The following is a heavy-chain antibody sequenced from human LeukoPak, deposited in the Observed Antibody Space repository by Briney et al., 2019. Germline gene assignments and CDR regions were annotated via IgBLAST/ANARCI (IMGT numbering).Heavy chain of an antibody. CDR2: IYYSGST. CDR1: GGSISSYY. V-gene: IGHV4-59*01. Sequence: SETLSLTCTVSGGSISSYYWSWIRQPPGKGPEWIGYIYYSGSTNYNPSLKSRVTISVDTSKNQFSLRLSSVTAADTAVYYCARGTVAARVFGPWGQGTLVTVSS. CDR3: ARGTVAARVFGP. D-gene: IGHD2-15*01. J-gene: IGHJ5*02.